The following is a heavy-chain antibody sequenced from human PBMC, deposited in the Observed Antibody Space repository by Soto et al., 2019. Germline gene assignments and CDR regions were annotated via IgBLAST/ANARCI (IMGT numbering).Heavy chain of an antibody. CDR3: ARRKERSGPNYFDL. J-gene: IGHJ4*02. V-gene: IGHV1-8*01. CDR1: GDTFTKYD. Sequence: GPSVKVSCKASGDTFTKYDFNWVRQATGQGLEWMGWMNPSNGNAGYAQKYRGRVTMTSNTSITTAYMELSGLRYDDTAVYYCARRKERSGPNYFDLWGQGTLVTVSS. CDR2: MNPSNGNA. D-gene: IGHD6-25*01.